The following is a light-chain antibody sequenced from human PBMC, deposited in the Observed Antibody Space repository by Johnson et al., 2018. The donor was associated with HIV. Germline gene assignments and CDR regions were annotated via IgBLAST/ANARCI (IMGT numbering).Light chain of an antibody. CDR1: SSNIGNNY. CDR3: GTWDSSLSDYV. CDR2: DNN. V-gene: IGLV1-51*01. Sequence: QSVLTQPPSVSAAPGQKVTISCSGSSSNIGNNYVSWYQQLPGTAPKLLIYDNNKRPSGIPDRFSGSKSGTSATLAITGLQTGDEADYYCGTWDSSLSDYVFGTGTKVTVL. J-gene: IGLJ1*01.